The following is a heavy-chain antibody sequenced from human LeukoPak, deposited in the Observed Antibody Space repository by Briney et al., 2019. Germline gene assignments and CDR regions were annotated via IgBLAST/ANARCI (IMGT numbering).Heavy chain of an antibody. Sequence: SVKVSCKASGFTSTNFAVQWVRQARGQRLEWIGWTIVGSGATKCAQDFQERVTITRDLSTSTLYMELRSLTSEDTAVYYCAADLSNPRMGASYLDSWGQGTLVTVSS. J-gene: IGHJ4*02. D-gene: IGHD3-16*01. CDR3: AADLSNPRMGASYLDS. V-gene: IGHV1-58*01. CDR2: TIVGSGAT. CDR1: GFTSTNFA.